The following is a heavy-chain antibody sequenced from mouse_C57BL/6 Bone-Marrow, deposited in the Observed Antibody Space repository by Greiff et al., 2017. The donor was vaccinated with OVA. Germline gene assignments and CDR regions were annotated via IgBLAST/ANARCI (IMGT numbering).Heavy chain of an antibody. CDR3: ASGIYYGYEAD. Sequence: EVKLMESGPVLVKPGASVKMSCKASGYTFTDYYMNWVKQSHGKSLEWIGVINPYNGGTSYNQKFKGKATLTVDKSSSTAYMELNSLTSEDSAVYYCASGIYYGYEADWGQGTLVTVCA. CDR1: GYTFTDYY. D-gene: IGHD2-2*01. CDR2: INPYNGGT. J-gene: IGHJ3*01. V-gene: IGHV1-19*01.